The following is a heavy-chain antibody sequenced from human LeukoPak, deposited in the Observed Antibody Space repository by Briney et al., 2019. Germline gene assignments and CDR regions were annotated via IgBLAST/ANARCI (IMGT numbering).Heavy chain of an antibody. J-gene: IGHJ4*02. CDR3: ARECNYGYFDY. D-gene: IGHD4-17*01. CDR1: GFTLSSYA. Sequence: GGSLTLSCAACGFTLSSYAMHWLRQAPGKALEGVAGISYDGSNKYYADSVKGRFNISRDNSKITLYLQMNGLRAEDTAAYYCARECNYGYFDYWGQGTLVTVSS. CDR2: ISYDGSNK. V-gene: IGHV3-30*01.